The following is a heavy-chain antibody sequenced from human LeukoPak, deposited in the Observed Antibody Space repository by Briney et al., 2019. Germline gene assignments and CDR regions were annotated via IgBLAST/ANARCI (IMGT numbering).Heavy chain of an antibody. CDR1: GFTFSSYS. Sequence: GSLRLSCAASGFTFSSYSMNWVRQAPGKGLEWVSSISSSSSYTYYADSVKGRFTISRDNAKNSLYLQMNSLRAEDTAVYYCARVETAAGTARGQGTLVTVSS. CDR2: ISSSSSYT. CDR3: ARVETAAGTA. V-gene: IGHV3-21*01. D-gene: IGHD6-13*01. J-gene: IGHJ4*02.